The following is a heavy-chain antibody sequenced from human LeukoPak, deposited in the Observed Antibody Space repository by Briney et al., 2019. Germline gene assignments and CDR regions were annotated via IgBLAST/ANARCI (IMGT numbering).Heavy chain of an antibody. CDR3: AGHGYSYGPPRDY. Sequence: GGFLRLSCAASGFTFSSYAMSWVRQAPGKGLEWVSAISGSGGSTYYADSVKGRFTISRDNSKNTLYLQMNSLRAEDTAVYYCAGHGYSYGPPRDYWGQGTLVTVSS. CDR1: GFTFSSYA. D-gene: IGHD5-18*01. J-gene: IGHJ4*02. CDR2: ISGSGGST. V-gene: IGHV3-23*01.